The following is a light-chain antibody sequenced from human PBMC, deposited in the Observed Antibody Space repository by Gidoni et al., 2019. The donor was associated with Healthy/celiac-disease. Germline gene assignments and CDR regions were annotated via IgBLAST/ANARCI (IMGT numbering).Light chain of an antibody. V-gene: IGKV4-1*01. J-gene: IGKJ2*01. CDR2: WAS. Sequence: DIVMTQSPDSLAVSLGERATINCKSSQSVLYSSNNKNYLAWYQQKPGQPPKLLIYWASTRESGVPDRFSGSGSGTDFTLTISSLQAEDVAVYYCQQYNNWPPYTFXXXTKLEIK. CDR3: QQYNNWPPYT. CDR1: QSVLYSSNNKNY.